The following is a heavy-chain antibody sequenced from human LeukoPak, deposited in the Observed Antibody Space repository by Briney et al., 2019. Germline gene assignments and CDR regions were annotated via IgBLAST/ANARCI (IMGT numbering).Heavy chain of an antibody. J-gene: IGHJ4*02. D-gene: IGHD6-19*01. CDR2: IYYSGST. Sequence: KPSEPLSLTCTVSGGSISSSSYYWGWIRQPPGKGLEWIGSIYYSGSTYYNPSLKSRVTISVDTSKNQFSLKLSSVTAADTAVYYCARHSSGWYSFDYWGQGTLVTVSS. V-gene: IGHV4-39*01. CDR3: ARHSSGWYSFDY. CDR1: GGSISSSSYY.